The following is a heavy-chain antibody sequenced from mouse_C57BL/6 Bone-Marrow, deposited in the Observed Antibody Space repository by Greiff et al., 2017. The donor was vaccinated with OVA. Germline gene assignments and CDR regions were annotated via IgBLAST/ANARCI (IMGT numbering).Heavy chain of an antibody. CDR1: GYSFTSYY. D-gene: IGHD1-2*01. V-gene: IGHV1-66*01. CDR3: ASLLYYYAMDY. Sequence: QVQLKESGPELVKPGASVKISCKASGYSFTSYYIHWVKQRPGQGLEWIGWIYPGSGNTKYNEKFKGKATLTADTSSSTAYMQLSSLTSEDSAVYYCASLLYYYAMDYWGQGTSVTVSS. J-gene: IGHJ4*01. CDR2: IYPGSGNT.